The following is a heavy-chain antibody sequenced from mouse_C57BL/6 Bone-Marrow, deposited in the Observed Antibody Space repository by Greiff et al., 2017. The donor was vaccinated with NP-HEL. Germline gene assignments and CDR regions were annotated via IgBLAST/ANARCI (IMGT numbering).Heavy chain of an antibody. V-gene: IGHV1-19*01. J-gene: IGHJ4*01. CDR2: INPYNGGT. CDR1: GYTFTDYY. Sequence: VQLQQSGPVLVKPGASVKMSCKASGYTFTDYYMNWVKQSHGKSLEWIGVINPYNGGTSYNQKFKGKATLTVDKSSSTAYMELNSLTSEDSAVYYCATGGTWAMDYWGQGTSVTVSS. CDR3: ATGGTWAMDY. D-gene: IGHD3-3*01.